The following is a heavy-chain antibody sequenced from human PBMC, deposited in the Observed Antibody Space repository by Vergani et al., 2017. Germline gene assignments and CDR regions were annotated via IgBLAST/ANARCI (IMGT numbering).Heavy chain of an antibody. CDR2: INSDGDST. J-gene: IGHJ6*03. Sequence: VQLVESGGRLVQPGGSLRLSCTASGFTFSNYWMQWVRQAPGKGLMWVSRINSDGDSTSYADSVKGRFTISRDNAKNTLYLQMDSLRAEDTAVYYCARDGWELLDYFYYMDVWGKGTTVTVSS. V-gene: IGHV3-74*01. CDR1: GFTFSNYW. CDR3: ARDGWELLDYFYYMDV. D-gene: IGHD1-26*01.